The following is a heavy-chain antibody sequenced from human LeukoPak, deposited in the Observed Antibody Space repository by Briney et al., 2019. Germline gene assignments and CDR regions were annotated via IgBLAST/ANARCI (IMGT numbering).Heavy chain of an antibody. V-gene: IGHV1-2*02. CDR2: INPNSGGT. Sequence: GALVKVSCMASGYTFTGYYMHWVRQAPGQGLEWMGWINPNSGGTNYAQKYQGRVTMTRDTSISTAYMELSRLRSDDTAVYYCARGSPGDYFDYWGQGTLVTVSS. CDR1: GYTFTGYY. CDR3: ARGSPGDYFDY. J-gene: IGHJ4*02.